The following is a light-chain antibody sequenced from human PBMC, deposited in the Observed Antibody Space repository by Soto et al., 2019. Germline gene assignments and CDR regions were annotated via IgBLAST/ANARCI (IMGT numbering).Light chain of an antibody. Sequence: QSVLTQPPSVSAAPGQKVTISCSGSSSNIGNNYVSWYQQLPGTAPKLLIYDDNKRPSGIPDRFSGSKSDTSATLGITGLQTGDEADYYCGTWDSSVSAWVFGGGTQLTVL. CDR1: SSNIGNNY. J-gene: IGLJ3*02. CDR3: GTWDSSVSAWV. V-gene: IGLV1-51*01. CDR2: DDN.